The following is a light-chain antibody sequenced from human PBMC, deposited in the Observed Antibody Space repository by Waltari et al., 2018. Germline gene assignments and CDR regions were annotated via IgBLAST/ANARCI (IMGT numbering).Light chain of an antibody. CDR2: TAS. J-gene: IGKJ1*01. V-gene: IGKV1-39*01. CDR1: QSISDY. CDR3: QQSYSSPWT. Sequence: IQMTQSPPALSASVGARVALTCRASQSISDYLHWYQQKPGKAPRVLIYTASSLQRGVPTRFSGSGSGTEFTLTISTLQPEDAATYYCQQSYSSPWTFGQGTKVEIK.